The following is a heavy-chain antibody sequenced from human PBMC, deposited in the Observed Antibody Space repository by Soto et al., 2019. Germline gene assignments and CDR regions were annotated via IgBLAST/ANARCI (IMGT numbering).Heavy chain of an antibody. CDR3: ARAWGGVPDF. V-gene: IGHV4-34*01. CDR1: GGSFSGYY. J-gene: IGHJ4*02. CDR2: INHSGGS. Sequence: QVQLQQWGAGLLKPSETLSLTCAVYGGSFSGYYWSWIRQPPGKGLEWIGEINHSGGSNYNPSLKSPLTISVDTSKNPFSLKLSSVTAADTAVYYCARAWGGVPDFWGQGTLVTVSS. D-gene: IGHD3-16*01.